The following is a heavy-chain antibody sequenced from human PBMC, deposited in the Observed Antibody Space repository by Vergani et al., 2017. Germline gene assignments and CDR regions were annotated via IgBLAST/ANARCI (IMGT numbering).Heavy chain of an antibody. CDR1: GYSFTTYW. CDR3: TRLATVSTDYMDV. V-gene: IGHV5-51*03. D-gene: IGHD4-11*01. J-gene: IGHJ6*03. CDR2: IYPGDSDT. Sequence: EVQLVQSGAEVKTPGESVKISCKGSGYSFTTYWIGCVRQMPGKGLNWMGIIYPGDSDTRYSPSFQGQVTISADKSTSTAYLQWSSLKASDTAMYYCTRLATVSTDYMDVWGKGTTVTVSS.